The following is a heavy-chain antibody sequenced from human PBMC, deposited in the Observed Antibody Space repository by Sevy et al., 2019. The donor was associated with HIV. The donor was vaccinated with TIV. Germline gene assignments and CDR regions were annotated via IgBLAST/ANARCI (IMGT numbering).Heavy chain of an antibody. Sequence: ASVKVSCKASGYTFTTYGVTWVRQAPGQGLQWMGWISTFNGDTNSAQKLQGRVTMTTDTSTSTAYMELRSLRSDDTAVYYWARAYCSGGRCYSLAYWGQGTLVTVSS. D-gene: IGHD2-15*01. CDR1: GYTFTTYG. J-gene: IGHJ4*02. V-gene: IGHV1-18*01. CDR3: ARAYCSGGRCYSLAY. CDR2: ISTFNGDT.